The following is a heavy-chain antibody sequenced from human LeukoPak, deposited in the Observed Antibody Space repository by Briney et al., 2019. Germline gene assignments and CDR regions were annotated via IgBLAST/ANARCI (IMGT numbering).Heavy chain of an antibody. D-gene: IGHD6-19*01. J-gene: IGHJ4*02. CDR1: GFTFSSYG. CDR2: ISYDGTNK. CDR3: AKDRGYNSGRGPIDY. Sequence: GGPLRLFCAASGFTFSSYGMHWVRQAPGKGLEWVAVISYDGTNKYYADSVEGRFTISRDNSKNTLYLQMNSLRAEDTAVYYCAKDRGYNSGRGPIDYWGQGTLVTVSS. V-gene: IGHV3-30*18.